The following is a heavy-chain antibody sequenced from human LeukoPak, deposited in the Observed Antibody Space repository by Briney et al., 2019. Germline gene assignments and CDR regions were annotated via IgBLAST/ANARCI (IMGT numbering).Heavy chain of an antibody. V-gene: IGHV3-23*01. D-gene: IGHD4-17*01. J-gene: IGHJ4*02. Sequence: GGSLRLSCAASGFTFSSYAMSWVRQAPGKGLEWVSAISDSGGGTYYADSVKGRFTTSRDNSKNTLYLQMNSLRAEDTAVYYCAKVNYGDHVGYWGQGTLVTVSS. CDR1: GFTFSSYA. CDR2: ISDSGGGT. CDR3: AKVNYGDHVGY.